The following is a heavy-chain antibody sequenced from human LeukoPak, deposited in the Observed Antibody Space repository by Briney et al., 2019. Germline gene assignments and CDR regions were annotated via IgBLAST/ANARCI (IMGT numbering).Heavy chain of an antibody. CDR2: IYYSGSS. D-gene: IGHD2-15*01. Sequence: PSETLPLTCTVSGRPIIYYYWTSIPQPPGKVLEWVGYIYYSGSSNYTPSLKSRVTISVDTSKNQFSLKLSSVTAADTAVYYCARHVGYGGGLDYWGQGTLVTVSS. V-gene: IGHV4-59*08. CDR1: GRPIIYYY. J-gene: IGHJ4*02. CDR3: ARHVGYGGGLDY.